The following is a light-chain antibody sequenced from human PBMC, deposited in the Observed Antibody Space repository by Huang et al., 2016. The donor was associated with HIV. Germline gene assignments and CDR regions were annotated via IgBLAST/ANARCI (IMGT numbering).Light chain of an antibody. J-gene: IGKJ4*01. Sequence: EIVMTQSPATLSVSPGERATLSCRASQNIRTNVALYQQKRGQPPRLLIDRASTRAAGIPARFSGNGSGTDFTLILTSLQSEDFAVYYCQHYHDWPPLAFGGGTKVEIK. V-gene: IGKV3-15*01. CDR3: QHYHDWPPLA. CDR1: QNIRTN. CDR2: RAS.